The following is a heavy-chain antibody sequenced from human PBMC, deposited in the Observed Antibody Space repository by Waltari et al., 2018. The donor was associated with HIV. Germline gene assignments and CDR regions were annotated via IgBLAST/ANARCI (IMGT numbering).Heavy chain of an antibody. Sequence: EVQVVESGGGLVQPGGSLRLSCAASGVTFSKYAMSWVRQAPGKGLEWVASISGRGVSTHYADSEKGRFTITRDSSKNTLELQMNSLRAEDTAVYFCAKDLYCSGGNCYSRVLDSWGQGTLVTVSS. CDR2: ISGRGVST. D-gene: IGHD2-15*01. V-gene: IGHV3-23*04. CDR3: AKDLYCSGGNCYSRVLDS. J-gene: IGHJ4*02. CDR1: GVTFSKYA.